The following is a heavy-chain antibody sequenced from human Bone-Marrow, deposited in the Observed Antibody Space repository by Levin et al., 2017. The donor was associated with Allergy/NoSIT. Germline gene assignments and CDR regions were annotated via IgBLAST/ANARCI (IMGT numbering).Heavy chain of an antibody. CDR3: TKDRGPHYDVLTDYYVKYYFDH. CDR1: GFTFNNAW. CDR2: IKSKTDGGTP. V-gene: IGHV3-15*01. Sequence: PGGSLRLSCAASGFTFNNAWMTWVRQAPGKGLEWVGRIKSKTDGGTPDYAAPVKGRFAISRDDSTNTLYLQMNSLKTEDTAVYYCTKDRGPHYDVLTDYYVKYYFDHWGQGTQVTVSS. D-gene: IGHD3-9*01. J-gene: IGHJ4*02.